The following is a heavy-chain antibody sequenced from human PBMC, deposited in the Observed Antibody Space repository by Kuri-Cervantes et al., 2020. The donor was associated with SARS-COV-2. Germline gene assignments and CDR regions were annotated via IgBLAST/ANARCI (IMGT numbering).Heavy chain of an antibody. CDR3: AGSPVGGYYYYYIDV. V-gene: IGHV4-39*01. CDR2: IYYSGST. CDR1: GGSNSSSRYY. J-gene: IGHJ6*03. D-gene: IGHD1-26*01. Sequence: ESLKTSCHVPGGSNSSSRYYWGWIRQPPGKGLEWIGSIYYSGSTYSNPSLKSRVTISVDTSKNQFSLKLSTVTAADTALYYCAGSPVGGYYYYYIDVWGKGTTVTVSS.